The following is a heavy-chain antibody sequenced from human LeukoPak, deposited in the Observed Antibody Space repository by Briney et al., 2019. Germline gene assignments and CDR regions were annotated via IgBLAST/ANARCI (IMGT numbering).Heavy chain of an antibody. V-gene: IGHV4-39*01. Sequence: WVRQPPGKGLEWIGSIYYSGSTYYNPSLKSRVTISVDTSKNQFSLELSSVTAADTAVYYCARPGQWLDVGTRDYYYGMDVWGQGTTVTVSS. CDR3: ARPGQWLDVGTRDYYYGMDV. CDR2: IYYSGST. D-gene: IGHD6-19*01. J-gene: IGHJ6*02.